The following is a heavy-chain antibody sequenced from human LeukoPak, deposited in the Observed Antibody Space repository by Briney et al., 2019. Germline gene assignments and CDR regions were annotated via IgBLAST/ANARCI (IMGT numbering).Heavy chain of an antibody. Sequence: SETLSLTCTVSGGSISSYYWSWIRQPPGKGLEWIGEINHSGSTNYNPSLKSRVTISVDTSKNQFSLKLSSVTAADTAVYYCARGRGEEVAATPLGAYYFDYWGQGTLVTVSS. CDR1: GGSISSYY. D-gene: IGHD2-15*01. CDR3: ARGRGEEVAATPLGAYYFDY. CDR2: INHSGST. V-gene: IGHV4-34*01. J-gene: IGHJ4*02.